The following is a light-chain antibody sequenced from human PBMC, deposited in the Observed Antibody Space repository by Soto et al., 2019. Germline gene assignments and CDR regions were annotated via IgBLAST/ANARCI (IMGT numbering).Light chain of an antibody. V-gene: IGLV1-40*01. CDR3: QSYDSSLSVLDV. CDR1: SSNIGAGYD. CDR2: GSS. Sequence: QSVLTQPPSVSGAPGQRVSISCTGSSSNIGAGYDVHWFQQLPGTAPKLLIYGSSNRPSGVPDRFSGSKSGTSASLAITGLQAEDEADYYCQSYDSSLSVLDVFGTGTKVTVL. J-gene: IGLJ1*01.